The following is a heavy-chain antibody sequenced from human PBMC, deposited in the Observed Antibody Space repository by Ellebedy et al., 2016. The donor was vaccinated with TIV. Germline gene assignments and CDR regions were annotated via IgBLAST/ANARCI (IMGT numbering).Heavy chain of an antibody. CDR3: ARETFNDVDLKLWGIFDI. J-gene: IGHJ3*02. Sequence: GGSLRLSCAASELTVSSNYMSWVRQAPGKGLEWVLVIGIDSTTYYADSVKGRFTISRDKSKNTLYIEMNSLRAEDTAVYYCARETFNDVDLKLWGIFDIWGQGTMVAVSS. V-gene: IGHV3-66*01. D-gene: IGHD3-10*01. CDR2: IGIDSTT. CDR1: ELTVSSNY.